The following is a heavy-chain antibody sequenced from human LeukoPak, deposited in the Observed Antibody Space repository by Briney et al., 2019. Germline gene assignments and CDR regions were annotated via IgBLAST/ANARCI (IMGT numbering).Heavy chain of an antibody. CDR1: GFTFSSYW. J-gene: IGHJ4*02. V-gene: IGHV3-74*03. CDR3: AREGRVSGYDFDC. D-gene: IGHD5-12*01. Sequence: GGSLRLSCAASGFTFSSYWLPWVRQAPGKGLVWVSRINSDGSSITYADSVKGRLTISRDNAKNTLYLQMNSLRVEDTAVYYCAREGRVSGYDFDCWGQGTLVTVSS. CDR2: INSDGSSI.